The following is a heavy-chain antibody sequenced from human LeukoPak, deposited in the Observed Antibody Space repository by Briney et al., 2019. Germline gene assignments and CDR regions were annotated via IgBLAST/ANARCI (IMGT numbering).Heavy chain of an antibody. Sequence: PGGSLRLSCAASGFTFSSYSMNWVRQAPGMGLEWVSSISSSSSYIYYADSVKGRFTISRDNAKNSLYLQMNSLRAEDTAVYYCARTYSSSWPVRGWFDPWGQGTLVTVSS. CDR1: GFTFSSYS. D-gene: IGHD6-13*01. CDR3: ARTYSSSWPVRGWFDP. CDR2: ISSSSSYI. J-gene: IGHJ5*02. V-gene: IGHV3-21*01.